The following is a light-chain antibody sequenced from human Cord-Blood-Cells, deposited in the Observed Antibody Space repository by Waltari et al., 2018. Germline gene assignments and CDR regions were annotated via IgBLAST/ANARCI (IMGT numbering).Light chain of an antibody. CDR3: QQLNSYPYT. CDR2: AAS. V-gene: IGKV1-9*01. CDR1: QGISSY. Sequence: DILLTQSRSFLPASLGVKVTITCRASQGISSYLTWYQQKPGKAPKLLIYAASTLQSGVPSRFSGSGSGTEFTLTISSLQPEDFATYYCQQLNSYPYTFGGGTKVEIK. J-gene: IGKJ4*01.